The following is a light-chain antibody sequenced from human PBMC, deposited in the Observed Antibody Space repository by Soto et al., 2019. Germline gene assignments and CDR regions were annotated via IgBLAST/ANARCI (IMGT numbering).Light chain of an antibody. V-gene: IGLV4-69*01. CDR2: LIRDGSH. Sequence: QPVLTQSPSASASLGASAKLTCTLSSGHSNYDIAWHQQQPEKGPRYLMKLIRDGSHSKGDGIPNRFSGSSSGAERYLTISSLQSEDEADYYCQTWGTGIVIFGVGTQLPVL. J-gene: IGLJ7*01. CDR1: SGHSNYD. CDR3: QTWGTGIVI.